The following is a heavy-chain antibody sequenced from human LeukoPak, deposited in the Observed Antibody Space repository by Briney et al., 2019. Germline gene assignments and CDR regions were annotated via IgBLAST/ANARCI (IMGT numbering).Heavy chain of an antibody. D-gene: IGHD3-3*01. CDR2: TYTSGST. CDR1: GGSISSYY. J-gene: IGHJ4*02. V-gene: IGHV4-4*09. Sequence: SETLSLTCTVSGGSISSYYWSWIRQPPGKGLEWIGYTYTSGSTNYNPSLKSRVTISVDTSKNQFSLKLSSVTAADTAVYYCARLNPVYDFWSGYPSYFDYWGQGTLVTVSS. CDR3: ARLNPVYDFWSGYPSYFDY.